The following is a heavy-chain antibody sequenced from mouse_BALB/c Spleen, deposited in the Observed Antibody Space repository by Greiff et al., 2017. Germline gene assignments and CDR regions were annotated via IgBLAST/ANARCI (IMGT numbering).Heavy chain of an antibody. Sequence: EVMLVESGGDLVKPGGSLKLSCAASGFTFSSYGMSWVRQTPDKRLEWVATISSGGSYTYYPDSVKGRFTISRDNAKNTLYLQMSSLKSEDTAMYYCARQGSTHYAMDYWGQGTSVTVSS. J-gene: IGHJ4*01. V-gene: IGHV5-6*01. CDR1: GFTFSSYG. CDR3: ARQGSTHYAMDY. CDR2: ISSGGSYT. D-gene: IGHD5-1*01.